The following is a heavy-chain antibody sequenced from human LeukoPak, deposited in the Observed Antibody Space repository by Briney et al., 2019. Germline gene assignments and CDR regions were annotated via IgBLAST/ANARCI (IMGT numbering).Heavy chain of an antibody. CDR2: IKTDGSEK. CDR1: GFIFSSCW. D-gene: IGHD2-8*02. Sequence: GGSLRLSCAASGFIFSSCWMSWVRQAPGKGLEWVANIKTDGSEKYYVDSVKGRFTISRDNANNSLYLQMNSLRAEDTAVYYCLRYCSGGVCPGWFDPWGQGTLVTVSS. CDR3: LRYCSGGVCPGWFDP. V-gene: IGHV3-7*01. J-gene: IGHJ5*02.